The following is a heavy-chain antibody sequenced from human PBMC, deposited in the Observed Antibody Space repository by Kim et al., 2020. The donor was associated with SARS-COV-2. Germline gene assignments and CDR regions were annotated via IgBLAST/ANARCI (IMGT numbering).Heavy chain of an antibody. D-gene: IGHD6-13*01. CDR2: INHSGST. Sequence: SETLSLTCAVYGGSFSGYYWSWIRQPPGKGLEWIGEINHSGSTNYNPSLKSRVTISVDTSKNQFSLKLSSVTAADTAVYYCARRRPPGYSSSWFDYWGQG. J-gene: IGHJ4*02. CDR1: GGSFSGYY. CDR3: ARRRPPGYSSSWFDY. V-gene: IGHV4-34*01.